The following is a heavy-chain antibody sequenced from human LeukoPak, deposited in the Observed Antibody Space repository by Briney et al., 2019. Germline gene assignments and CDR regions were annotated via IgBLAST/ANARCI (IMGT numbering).Heavy chain of an antibody. J-gene: IGHJ4*02. D-gene: IGHD6-19*01. CDR1: GFTFDDYA. CDR2: ISWDGGST. V-gene: IGHV3-43D*03. Sequence: GGSLRLSCAASGFTFDDYAMHWVRQAPGKGLEWVSLISWDGGSTYYADSVKGRFTISRDNSKNSLYLQMNSLRAEDTALYYCAKDKLRRYSSGSGIDYWGQGTLVTVSS. CDR3: AKDKLRRYSSGSGIDY.